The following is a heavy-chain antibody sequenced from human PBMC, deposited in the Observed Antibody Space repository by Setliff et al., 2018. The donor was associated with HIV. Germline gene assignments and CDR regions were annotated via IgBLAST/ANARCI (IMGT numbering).Heavy chain of an antibody. CDR1: GGSISRGGYS. J-gene: IGHJ3*02. Sequence: LSLTCAVSGGSISRGGYSWSWIRQPPGKGLEWIGYIYHSGSTYYNPSLKSRVTISVDRSKNQFSLKLSSVTAADTAVYYCARGVYYYDSSGYYSAYHDAFDIWGQGTMVTVSS. CDR2: IYHSGST. V-gene: IGHV4-30-2*01. CDR3: ARGVYYYDSSGYYSAYHDAFDI. D-gene: IGHD3-22*01.